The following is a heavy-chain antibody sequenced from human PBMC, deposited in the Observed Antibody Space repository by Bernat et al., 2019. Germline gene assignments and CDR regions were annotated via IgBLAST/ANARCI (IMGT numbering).Heavy chain of an antibody. V-gene: IGHV4-39*07. J-gene: IGHJ3*02. Sequence: QLQLQESGPGLVKPSETLSLTCTVSGGSISSSSYYWGWIRQPPGKGLEWIGSIYYSGSTYYNPSLRGRVTISIDKSKNQISLRLSSVTAADTAVYYCARDPVAAVGTAFDIWGQGTMVTVSS. CDR1: GGSISSSSYY. CDR2: IYYSGST. CDR3: ARDPVAAVGTAFDI. D-gene: IGHD6-13*01.